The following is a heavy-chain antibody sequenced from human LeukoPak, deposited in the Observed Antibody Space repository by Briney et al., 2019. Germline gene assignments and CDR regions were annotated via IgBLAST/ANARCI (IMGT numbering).Heavy chain of an antibody. D-gene: IGHD3-10*01. J-gene: IGHJ4*02. V-gene: IGHV1-2*02. CDR1: GYTFTGYY. CDR2: INPNGGGT. CDR3: ARSSYYYGSGSYYNFDY. Sequence: ASVKVSCKASGYTFTGYYMHWVRQAPGQGLEWMGWINPNGGGTNYAQKFQGRVTMTRDMSISTAYMELSRLRSDDTAVYYCARSSYYYGSGSYYNFDYWGQGTLVTVSS.